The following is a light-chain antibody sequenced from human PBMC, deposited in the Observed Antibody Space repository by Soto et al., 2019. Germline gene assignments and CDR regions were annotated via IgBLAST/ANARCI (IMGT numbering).Light chain of an antibody. CDR3: QQSYSTLSST. CDR2: AAS. CDR1: HIIRSY. V-gene: IGKV1-39*01. Sequence: DIQMTQSPSSLSASVGDRVTITWRSSHIIRSYLNSYQQKPGKAPKLLIYAASSLQSGVLSRCSGSRSGTDFTPTISSLQPEDFATYYCQQSYSTLSSTFGQGTRLEIK. J-gene: IGKJ5*01.